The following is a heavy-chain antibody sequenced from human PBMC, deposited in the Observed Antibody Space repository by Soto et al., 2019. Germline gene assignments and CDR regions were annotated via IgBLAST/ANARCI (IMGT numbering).Heavy chain of an antibody. D-gene: IGHD2-21*01. J-gene: IGHJ5*02. CDR3: ARSDGPTFNWLDA. CDR2: MNPTSGNT. V-gene: IGHV1-8*01. CDR1: GYTFTKYD. Sequence: QVQLVQSGAEVKTPGASVKVSCKASGYTFTKYDMNWVRQAPGQGLEWMGWMNPTSGNTGYAQKFQGRLTMTWDTAIGIANMELSSLRNEDTAVYYCARSDGPTFNWLDAWGQGTLVTVSA.